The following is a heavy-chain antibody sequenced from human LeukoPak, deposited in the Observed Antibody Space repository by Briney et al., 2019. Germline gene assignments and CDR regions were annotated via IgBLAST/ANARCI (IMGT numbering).Heavy chain of an antibody. J-gene: IGHJ2*01. V-gene: IGHV3-30*02. CDR2: IRYDGSNK. CDR1: GFTFSSYG. Sequence: PGGSLRLSCAASGFTFSSYGMHWVRQAPGKGLEWVAFIRYDGSNKYYADSVKGRFTISRDNSKNTLYLQMNSLRAEDTAVYYCARTSDTSGRLYWYFDLWGRGTLVTVSS. D-gene: IGHD3-22*01. CDR3: ARTSDTSGRLYWYFDL.